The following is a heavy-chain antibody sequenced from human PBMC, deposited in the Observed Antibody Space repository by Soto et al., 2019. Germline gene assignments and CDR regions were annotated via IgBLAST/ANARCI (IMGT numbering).Heavy chain of an antibody. Sequence: ASVKVSCKASGYTFTSYYMHWVRQAPGQGLEWMGIINPSGGSTSYAQKFQGRVTMTRDTSTSTAYMELSSLRSEDTAVYYCARDAVYCSGGSCDSGAFDIWGQGTMVTVSS. D-gene: IGHD2-15*01. CDR1: GYTFTSYY. J-gene: IGHJ3*02. V-gene: IGHV1-46*01. CDR3: ARDAVYCSGGSCDSGAFDI. CDR2: INPSGGST.